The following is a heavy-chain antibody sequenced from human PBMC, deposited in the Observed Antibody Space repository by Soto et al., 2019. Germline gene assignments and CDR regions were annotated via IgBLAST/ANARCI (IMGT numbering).Heavy chain of an antibody. CDR2: IIPIFGTA. V-gene: IGHV1-69*13. Sequence: ASVKVSCKASGGTFSSYAISWVRQAPGQGLEWMGGIIPIFGTANYAQKFQGRVTITADESTSTAYMELSSLRSEDTAVYYCARGDSSSSVEGKPVNYYYYYGMDVWGQGTTVTVAS. D-gene: IGHD6-6*01. J-gene: IGHJ6*02. CDR1: GGTFSSYA. CDR3: ARGDSSSSVEGKPVNYYYYYGMDV.